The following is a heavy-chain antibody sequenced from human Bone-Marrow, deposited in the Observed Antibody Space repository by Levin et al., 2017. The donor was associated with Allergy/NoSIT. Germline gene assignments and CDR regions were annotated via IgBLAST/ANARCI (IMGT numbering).Heavy chain of an antibody. CDR3: ARVGDSSGYYLASGAFDI. J-gene: IGHJ3*02. CDR1: GYTFTSYY. D-gene: IGHD3-22*01. CDR2: INPSGGST. V-gene: IGHV1-46*01. Sequence: PAASVKVSCKASGYTFTSYYMHWVRQAPGQGLEWMGIINPSGGSTSYAQKFQGRVTMTRDTSTSTVYMELSSLRSEDTAVYYCARVGDSSGYYLASGAFDIWGQGTMVTVSS.